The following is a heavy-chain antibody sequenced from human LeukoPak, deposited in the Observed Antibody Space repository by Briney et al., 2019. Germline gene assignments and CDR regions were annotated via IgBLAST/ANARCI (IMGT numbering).Heavy chain of an antibody. CDR3: ARGYSSSSWSLFDY. D-gene: IGHD6-6*01. V-gene: IGHV3-30*02. CDR2: IRFDGSNK. CDR1: GFTFSSSG. J-gene: IGHJ4*02. Sequence: GGSLRLSCAASGFTFSSSGMHWVRQAPGKGLEWVAFIRFDGSNKYYADSVKGRFTISRDNSKNTLYLQMNSLRAEDTAVYYCARGYSSSSWSLFDYWGQGTLVTVSS.